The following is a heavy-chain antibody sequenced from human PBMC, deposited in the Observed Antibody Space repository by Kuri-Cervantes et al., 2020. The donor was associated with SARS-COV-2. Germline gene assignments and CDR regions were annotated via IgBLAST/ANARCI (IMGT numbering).Heavy chain of an antibody. CDR2: INPNSGGT. V-gene: IGHV1-2*02. J-gene: IGHJ4*02. CDR3: ARHPELPASFFDY. D-gene: IGHD1-26*01. Sequence: ASVQVSCKASGYTVTDYFMHWVRRPPGQGLEWMGWINPNSGGTNYAQKFQGRVTISVDTSKNQFSLKLSSVSAADTAVYYCARHPELPASFFDYWGKGTLVTVSS. CDR1: GYTVTDYF.